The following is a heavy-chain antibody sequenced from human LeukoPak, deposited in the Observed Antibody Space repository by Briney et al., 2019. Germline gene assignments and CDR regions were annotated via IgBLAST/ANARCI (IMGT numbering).Heavy chain of an antibody. V-gene: IGHV3-9*03. CDR3: AKGGNYYYYMDV. D-gene: IGHD6-13*01. Sequence: GGSLRLSCAASGFTFDDYAMHWVRQAPGKGLEWVSGISWNSGSIGYADSVKGRFTISGDNAKNSLYLQMNSLRAEDMALYYCAKGGNYYYYMDVWGKGTTVTVSS. CDR1: GFTFDDYA. J-gene: IGHJ6*03. CDR2: ISWNSGSI.